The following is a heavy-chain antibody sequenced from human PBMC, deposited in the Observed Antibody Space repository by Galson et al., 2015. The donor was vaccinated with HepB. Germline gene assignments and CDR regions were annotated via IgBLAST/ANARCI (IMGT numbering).Heavy chain of an antibody. V-gene: IGHV3-30*04. CDR1: GFTSSYSA. Sequence: SLRLSCAASGFTSSYSAMHCVRQAPGKGLEWLAVISYDGKVKYHADSVKGRFTLSRDSSKNTLYLQADSLRVEHTAVYYCARDLVKGAPAYLDYWGQGTQVTGSP. J-gene: IGHJ4*02. CDR2: ISYDGKVK. D-gene: IGHD2-2*01. CDR3: ARDLVKGAPAYLDY.